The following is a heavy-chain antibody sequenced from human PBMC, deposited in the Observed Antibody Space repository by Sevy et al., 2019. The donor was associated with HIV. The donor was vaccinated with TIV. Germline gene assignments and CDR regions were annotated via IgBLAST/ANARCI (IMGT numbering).Heavy chain of an antibody. CDR3: AKGTLVVPAVIYYYYAMDV. CDR1: GFTFSSYG. J-gene: IGHJ6*02. Sequence: GGSLRLSCAASGFTFSSYGMSWVRQAPGKGLKWVSSISHSGGSTYYADSVKGRFTISRDNSKNTLYLQMNSLRAEDTAVYYCAKGTLVVPAVIYYYYAMDVWGQGTTLTVSS. CDR2: ISHSGGST. V-gene: IGHV3-23*01. D-gene: IGHD2-2*01.